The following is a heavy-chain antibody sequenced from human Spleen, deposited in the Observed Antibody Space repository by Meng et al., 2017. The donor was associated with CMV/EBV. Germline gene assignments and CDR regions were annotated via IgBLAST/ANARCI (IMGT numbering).Heavy chain of an antibody. Sequence: GESLKISCAASGFSFSSYAMHWVRQAPGKGLEWVAVISYDRSKRYYADSVKGRFTISRDNSRNTLYLQMNSLRAEDTAVYYCARDQMAYSSSWYVYWGQGTLVTVSS. CDR2: ISYDRSKR. CDR3: ARDQMAYSSSWYVY. V-gene: IGHV3-30-3*01. J-gene: IGHJ4*02. CDR1: GFSFSSYA. D-gene: IGHD6-13*01.